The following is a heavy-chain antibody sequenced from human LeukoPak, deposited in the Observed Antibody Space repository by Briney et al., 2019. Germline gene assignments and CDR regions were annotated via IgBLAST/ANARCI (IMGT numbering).Heavy chain of an antibody. D-gene: IGHD3-3*01. CDR1: GFTFSSYG. J-gene: IGHJ4*02. CDR2: IRYDGSNK. Sequence: GGSLRLSCAASGFTFSSYGMHWVRQAPGKGLEWVAFIRYDGSNKYYADSVKGRFTISRDNSKNTLYLQMNSLRAEDTAVYYCAKDPGHFDFWSGYPSDDYWGQGTLVTVSS. V-gene: IGHV3-30*02. CDR3: AKDPGHFDFWSGYPSDDY.